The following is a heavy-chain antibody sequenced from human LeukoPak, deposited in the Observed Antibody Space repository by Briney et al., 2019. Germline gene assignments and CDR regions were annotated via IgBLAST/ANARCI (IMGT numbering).Heavy chain of an antibody. CDR1: GGSFSGYY. D-gene: IGHD2-15*01. J-gene: IGHJ3*02. CDR2: INHSGST. V-gene: IGHV4-34*01. CDR3: ARPFKLPANYGNNGDAFDI. Sequence: PSETLSLTCAVYGGSFSGYYWSWIRQPPGKGLEWIGEINHSGSTNYNPSLKSRVTISVDTSKNQFSLKLSSVTAADTAVYYCARPFKLPANYGNNGDAFDIWGQGTMVTVSS.